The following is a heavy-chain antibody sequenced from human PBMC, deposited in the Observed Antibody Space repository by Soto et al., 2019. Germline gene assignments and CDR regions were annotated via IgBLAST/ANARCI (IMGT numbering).Heavy chain of an antibody. CDR1: GGTFSSYT. CDR3: ASLTDVTGTDY. J-gene: IGHJ4*02. CDR2: IIPILDIT. V-gene: IGHV1-69*02. Sequence: QVQLVQSGAEVKKPGSSVKVSCKASGGTFSSYTISWVRQAPGQGLEWMGRIIPILDITNYEQKFQGRVSITADKSTSTAYMELSSLRSEDTAVYYCASLTDVTGTDYWGQGTLVTVSS. D-gene: IGHD1-20*01.